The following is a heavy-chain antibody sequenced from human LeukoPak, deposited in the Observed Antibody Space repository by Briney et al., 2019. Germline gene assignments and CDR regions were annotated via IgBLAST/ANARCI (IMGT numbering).Heavy chain of an antibody. CDR2: INHSGST. Sequence: PSETLSLTCAVYGGSFSGYYWSGLRQPPGKGLEWIGEINHSGSTNYNPSLKSRVTISVDTSKNQFSLKLSSVTAADTAVYYCAREGVVTTKYYFDYWGQGTLVTVSS. J-gene: IGHJ4*02. CDR1: GGSFSGYY. CDR3: AREGVVTTKYYFDY. D-gene: IGHD4-4*01. V-gene: IGHV4-34*01.